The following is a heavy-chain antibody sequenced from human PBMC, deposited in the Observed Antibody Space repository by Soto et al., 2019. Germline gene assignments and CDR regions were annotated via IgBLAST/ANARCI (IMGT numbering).Heavy chain of an antibody. D-gene: IGHD1-26*01. V-gene: IGHV1-69*13. CDR1: GGTFSSYA. CDR3: ARVANSGSYFANFDY. J-gene: IGHJ4*02. CDR2: IIPIFGTA. Sequence: SSEKVSYEASGGTFSSYAISWVRQAPGQGLEWMGGIIPIFGTANYAQKFQGRVTITADESTSTAYMELSSLRSEDTAVYYCARVANSGSYFANFDYWGQGTLVTVSS.